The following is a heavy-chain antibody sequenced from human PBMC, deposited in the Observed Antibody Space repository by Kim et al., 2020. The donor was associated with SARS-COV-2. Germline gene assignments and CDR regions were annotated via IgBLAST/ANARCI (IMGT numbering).Heavy chain of an antibody. J-gene: IGHJ4*02. Sequence: GGSLRLSCSASGFTFSNYAMHWVRQVPGKGLEYVSAISSDGGSTYYADSVKGRFTISRDNSKNMLYVQMSSLRVEDTAIYYCVTRNYYNSGSYYEGAPFDFWGQGTLVTVSS. V-gene: IGHV3-64*05. CDR1: GFTFSNYA. CDR2: ISSDGGST. CDR3: VTRNYYNSGSYYEGAPFDF. D-gene: IGHD3-10*01.